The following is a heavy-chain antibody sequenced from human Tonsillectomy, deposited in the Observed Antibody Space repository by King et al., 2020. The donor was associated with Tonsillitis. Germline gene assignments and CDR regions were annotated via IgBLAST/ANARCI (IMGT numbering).Heavy chain of an antibody. J-gene: IGHJ4*02. CDR2: INWNGTVT. CDR3: ARDRRDFHYEATGHHQFDF. D-gene: IGHD3-16*01. CDR1: GFNFRDFG. Sequence: VQLVESGGGVVQPGASLRLSCAASGFNFRDFGMGWVRQVPGKGPEWVAGINWNGTVTGYGDSMKGRFTISRDNAKNSLYLQIISLRAEDTAFYYCARDRRDFHYEATGHHQFDFWGLGTLVTVSS. V-gene: IGHV3-20*04.